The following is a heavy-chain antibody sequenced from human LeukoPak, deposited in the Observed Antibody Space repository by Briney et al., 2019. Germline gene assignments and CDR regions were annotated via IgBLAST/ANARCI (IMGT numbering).Heavy chain of an antibody. J-gene: IGHJ4*02. V-gene: IGHV3-23*01. CDR3: VKDYSTIAAAANPLFDS. CDR2: ITGSGDTT. Sequence: PGGSLRLSCAASGFTFSSYAVTWVRQAPGKGLEWVSGITGSGDTTFYADSVKGRFTISRDNSKNTLYLQMHSLRAEDTAVYYCVKDYSTIAAAANPLFDSGGQGALGTVS. D-gene: IGHD6-13*01. CDR1: GFTFSSYA.